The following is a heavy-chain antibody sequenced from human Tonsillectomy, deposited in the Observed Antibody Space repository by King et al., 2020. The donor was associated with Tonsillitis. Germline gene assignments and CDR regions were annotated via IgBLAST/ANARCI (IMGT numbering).Heavy chain of an antibody. Sequence: VQLVESGAEVKKPGASVKVSCKASGFTFTSYYMHWVRLAPGQGLEWMGIINPSGGSPSYAQKFQDRVTMTRDTSTSTVYMELSSLRSEDTAVYYCARGTGYGDYLADYWGQGTLVTVSS. D-gene: IGHD4-17*01. CDR3: ARGTGYGDYLADY. V-gene: IGHV1-46*01. J-gene: IGHJ4*02. CDR2: INPSGGSP. CDR1: GFTFTSYY.